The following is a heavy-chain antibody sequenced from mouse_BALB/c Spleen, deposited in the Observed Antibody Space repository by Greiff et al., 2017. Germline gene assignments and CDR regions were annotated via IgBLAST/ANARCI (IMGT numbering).Heavy chain of an antibody. CDR3: ARVIYYEYGGEDYYAMDY. CDR2: IWAGGST. Sequence: QVQLKESGPGLVAPSQSLSITCTVSGFSLTSYGVHWVRQPPGKGLEWLGVIWAGGSTNYNSALMSRLSISKDNSKSQVFLKMNSLQTDDTAMYYCARVIYYEYGGEDYYAMDYWGQGTSVTVSS. V-gene: IGHV2-9*02. D-gene: IGHD2-4*01. J-gene: IGHJ4*01. CDR1: GFSLTSYG.